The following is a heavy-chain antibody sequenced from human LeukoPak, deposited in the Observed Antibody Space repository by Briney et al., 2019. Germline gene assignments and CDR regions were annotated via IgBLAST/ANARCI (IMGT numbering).Heavy chain of an antibody. CDR3: AGGAGPYYDSSGYYSVRYYFDY. CDR1: GFTFSSYS. Sequence: GSLRLSCAASGFTFSSYSMNWVRQAPGKGLEWVSSISSSSSYIYYADSVKGRFTISRDNAKNSLYLQMNSLRAEDTAVYYCAGGAGPYYDSSGYYSVRYYFDYWGQGTLVTVSS. D-gene: IGHD3-22*01. CDR2: ISSSSSYI. J-gene: IGHJ4*02. V-gene: IGHV3-21*01.